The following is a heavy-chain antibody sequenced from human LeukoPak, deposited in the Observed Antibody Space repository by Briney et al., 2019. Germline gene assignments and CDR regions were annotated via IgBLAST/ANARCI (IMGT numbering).Heavy chain of an antibody. V-gene: IGHV1-69*13. CDR2: IIPIFGTA. CDR3: ARVIVVVPAAIMADWYFDL. D-gene: IGHD2-2*02. Sequence: ASVKVSCKASGGTFSSYAISWVRQAPGQGLEWMGGIIPIFGTANYAQKFQGRVTITADESTSTAYMELSSLRSEDTAVYYCARVIVVVPAAIMADWYFDLWGRGTLVTVSS. J-gene: IGHJ2*01. CDR1: GGTFSSYA.